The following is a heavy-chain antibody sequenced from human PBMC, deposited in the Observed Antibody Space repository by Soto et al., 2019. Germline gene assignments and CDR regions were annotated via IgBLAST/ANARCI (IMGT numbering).Heavy chain of an antibody. J-gene: IGHJ6*03. Sequence: QVQLQESGPGLMKPSETLSLTCTVSGGSISHYYWNWIRPPPGKTLEWIGYISYSGSTTYNPSLQRRITISRDTSKNQFSLKLSSVTAADTAVYYCARHVDYYYYYMDVWGKGTTVTVSS. V-gene: IGHV4-59*08. CDR1: GGSISHYY. CDR3: ARHVDYYYYYMDV. CDR2: ISYSGST.